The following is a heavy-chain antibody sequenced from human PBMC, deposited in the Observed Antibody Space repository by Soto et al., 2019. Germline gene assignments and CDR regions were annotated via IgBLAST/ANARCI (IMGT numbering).Heavy chain of an antibody. V-gene: IGHV4-4*02. D-gene: IGHD3-22*01. CDR1: GDSIRSNNW. J-gene: IGHJ4*02. Sequence: QVQLQESGPGLVKPSGTLSLTCAVSGDSIRSNNWWSWVRQPPGKGLEWIGEIYHTGTTNYNPSXXRRVTISVDKXXNXFXXKLTSVTAADTAVYYCARGIRSRYYDCSGYWTFDYWGQGTLVTVSS. CDR2: IYHTGTT. CDR3: ARGIRSRYYDCSGYWTFDY.